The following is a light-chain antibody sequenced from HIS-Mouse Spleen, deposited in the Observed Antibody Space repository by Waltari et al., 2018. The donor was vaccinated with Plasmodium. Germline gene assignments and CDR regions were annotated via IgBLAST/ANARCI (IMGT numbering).Light chain of an antibody. Sequence: QSALTQPPSASGSPGQSVTISCPGTSSDVGGSNYVSWYQPHPGKAPKRMIYDVSKRPSGVPDRFAGSKSGNTASLTVSGLQAEDEADYYCSSYAGSNNLVFGGGTKLTVL. CDR2: DVS. J-gene: IGLJ2*01. CDR1: SSDVGGSNY. V-gene: IGLV2-8*01. CDR3: SSYAGSNNLV.